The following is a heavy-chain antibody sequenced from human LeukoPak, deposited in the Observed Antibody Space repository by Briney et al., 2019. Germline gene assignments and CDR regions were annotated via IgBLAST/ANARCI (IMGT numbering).Heavy chain of an antibody. CDR1: GFTFSSYA. CDR3: AKSGIQLWLWLNDY. Sequence: GVSLRLSCAASGFTFSSYAMSWVRQAPGKGLEWVSAISGSGGSTYYADSVKGRFTISRDNSKNTLYLQMNSLRAEDTAVYYCAKSGIQLWLWLNDYWGQGTLVTVSS. CDR2: ISGSGGST. J-gene: IGHJ4*02. V-gene: IGHV3-23*01. D-gene: IGHD5-18*01.